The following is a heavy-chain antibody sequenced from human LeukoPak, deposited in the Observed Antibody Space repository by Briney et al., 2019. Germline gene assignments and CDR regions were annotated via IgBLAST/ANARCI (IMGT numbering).Heavy chain of an antibody. D-gene: IGHD6-19*01. V-gene: IGHV1-18*01. CDR1: GYTFTSYG. CDR3: ARVAVRIAVNKNWFDP. J-gene: IGHJ5*02. CDR2: ISAYNGNT. Sequence: ASVKVSCKASGYTFTSYGISWVRQAPGQGREWMGWISAYNGNTNYAQKLQGRVTMTTDTSTSTAYMELRSLRSDDTAVYYCARVAVRIAVNKNWFDPWGQGTLVTVSS.